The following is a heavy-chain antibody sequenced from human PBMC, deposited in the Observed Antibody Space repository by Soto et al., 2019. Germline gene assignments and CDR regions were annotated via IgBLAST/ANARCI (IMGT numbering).Heavy chain of an antibody. CDR2: IYYSGST. J-gene: IGHJ6*02. CDR1: GGSISSGGYY. V-gene: IGHV4-31*03. D-gene: IGHD1-7*01. Sequence: SETLSLTCTVSGGSISSGGYYWSWIRQHPGKGLEWIGYIYYSGSTYYNPSLKSRVTISVDTSKNQFSLKLSSVTAADTAVYNCARDRPGGITGTPNYYGMDVWGQGTTVTVSS. CDR3: ARDRPGGITGTPNYYGMDV.